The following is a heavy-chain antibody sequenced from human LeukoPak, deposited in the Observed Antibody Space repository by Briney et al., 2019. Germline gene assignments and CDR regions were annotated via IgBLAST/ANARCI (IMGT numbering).Heavy chain of an antibody. D-gene: IGHD1-26*01. CDR3: ARGIVGAPGVVDY. CDR2: IGTAGDT. CDR1: GFTFSSYD. Sequence: QAGGSLRLSCAASGFTFSSYDMHWVRQATGKGPEWVSAIGTAGDTYYPGSVKGRFTISRENAKNSLYLQMNSLRAGDTAVYYCARGIVGAPGVVDYWGQGTLVTVSS. J-gene: IGHJ4*02. V-gene: IGHV3-13*01.